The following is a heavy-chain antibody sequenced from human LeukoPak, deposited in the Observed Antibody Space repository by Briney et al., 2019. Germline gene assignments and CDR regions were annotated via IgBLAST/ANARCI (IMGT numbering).Heavy chain of an antibody. CDR1: GFTFSDYY. D-gene: IGHD3-10*02. Sequence: GGSLRLSCAASGFTFSDYYMSWIRQAPGKGLEWVSYISSSGSTTYYADSVKGRFTISRDNAKNSLFLQMNTLTAEDTAVYYCARGALHVFDYWGQGTPVTVSS. J-gene: IGHJ4*02. CDR2: ISSSGSTT. CDR3: ARGALHVFDY. V-gene: IGHV3-11*04.